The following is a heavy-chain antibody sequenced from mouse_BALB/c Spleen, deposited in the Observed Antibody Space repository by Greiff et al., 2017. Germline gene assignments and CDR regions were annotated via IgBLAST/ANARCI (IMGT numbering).Heavy chain of an antibody. Sequence: EVQLVESGGGLVKPGGSLKLSCAASGFAFSSYDMSWVRQTPEKRLEWVAYISSGGGSTYYPNTVKGRFTISRDNAKNTLYLQMSSLKSEDTAMYYCARQGAMNTQFAYWGQGTLVTVSA. CDR2: ISSGGGST. J-gene: IGHJ3*01. V-gene: IGHV5-12-1*01. CDR1: GFAFSSYD. CDR3: ARQGAMNTQFAY. D-gene: IGHD2-4*01.